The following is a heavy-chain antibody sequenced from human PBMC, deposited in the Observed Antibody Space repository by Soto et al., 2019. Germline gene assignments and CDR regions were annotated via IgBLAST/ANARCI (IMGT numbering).Heavy chain of an antibody. J-gene: IGHJ6*02. Sequence: GGSLRLSCAASGFTFSSYSMNWVRQAPGKVLEWVSYISSSSSTIYYADSVKGRFTISRDNAKNSLYLQMNSLRDEDTAVYYCARDRRYFDHYYYHGMDVWGQGTTVNVSS. D-gene: IGHD3-9*01. CDR2: ISSSSSTI. CDR3: ARDRRYFDHYYYHGMDV. V-gene: IGHV3-48*02. CDR1: GFTFSSYS.